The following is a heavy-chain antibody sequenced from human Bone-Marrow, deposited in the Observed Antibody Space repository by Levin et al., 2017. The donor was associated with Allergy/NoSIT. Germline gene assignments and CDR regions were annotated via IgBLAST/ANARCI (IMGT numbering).Heavy chain of an antibody. CDR3: AKTLYGDYYYYGMDV. CDR1: GFTFSSYA. CDR2: ISGSGGST. V-gene: IGHV3-23*01. D-gene: IGHD3-16*01. J-gene: IGHJ6*02. Sequence: GGSLRLSCAASGFTFSSYAMSWVRQAPGKGLEWVSAISGSGGSTYYADSVKGRFAISRDNSKNTLYLQMNSLRAEDTAVYYCAKTLYGDYYYYGMDVWGQGTTVTVSS.